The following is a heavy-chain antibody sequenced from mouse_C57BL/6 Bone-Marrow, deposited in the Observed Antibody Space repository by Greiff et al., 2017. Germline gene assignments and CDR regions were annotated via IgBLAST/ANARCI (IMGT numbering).Heavy chain of an antibody. CDR3: ARRDYGKVDY. CDR2: IWSGGST. V-gene: IGHV2-2*01. CDR1: GFSLTSYG. D-gene: IGHD1-1*01. Sequence: VHLVESGPGLVQPSQSLSITCTVSGFSLTSYGVHWVRQSPGKGLEWLGVIWSGGSTDYNAAFISRLSISKDNSKSQVFFKMNSLQADDTAIYYCARRDYGKVDYWGQGTSVTVSS. J-gene: IGHJ4*01.